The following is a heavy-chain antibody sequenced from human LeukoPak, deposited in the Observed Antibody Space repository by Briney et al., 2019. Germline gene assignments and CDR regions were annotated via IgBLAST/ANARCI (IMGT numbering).Heavy chain of an antibody. CDR3: AKDSGSSSSRVRFDF. Sequence: GGSLRLSCVASGFTFSSYAMSWVRQAPGKGLEWVSAISGSGGTTYHADSVKGRFTISRDNSKNTLYLQMNSLRPEDTAVYYCAKDSGSSSSRVRFDFWGQGTLVTVSS. D-gene: IGHD6-13*01. V-gene: IGHV3-23*01. CDR2: ISGSGGTT. CDR1: GFTFSSYA. J-gene: IGHJ4*02.